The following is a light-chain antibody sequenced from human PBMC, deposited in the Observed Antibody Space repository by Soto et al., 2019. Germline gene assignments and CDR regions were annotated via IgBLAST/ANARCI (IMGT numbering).Light chain of an antibody. CDR1: SGSVSTSYY. J-gene: IGLJ2*01. V-gene: IGLV8-61*01. Sequence: QAVVTQEPSFSVSPGGPVTLTCGLSSGSVSTSYYPSWYQQTPGQAPRTLIYSTNSRSSGVPDRFSGSILGNKAALTITGAQADDESDYYCVLFMGNGISVFGGGTQLTVL. CDR3: VLFMGNGISV. CDR2: STN.